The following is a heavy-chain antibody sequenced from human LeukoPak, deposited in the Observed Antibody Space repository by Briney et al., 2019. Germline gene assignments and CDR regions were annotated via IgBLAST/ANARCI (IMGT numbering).Heavy chain of an antibody. V-gene: IGHV4-39*07. CDR3: ARDLAGYGAYYFDY. D-gene: IGHD4/OR15-4a*01. CDR1: GDSISSSNCY. CDR2: IYFSGGT. J-gene: IGHJ4*02. Sequence: SETLSLTCTVSGDSISSSNCYWGWIRQPPGKGLEWIGSIYFSGGTYYNASLKSRVTISVDTSKNQFSLKLSSVTAADTAVYYCARDLAGYGAYYFDYWGQGTLVTVSS.